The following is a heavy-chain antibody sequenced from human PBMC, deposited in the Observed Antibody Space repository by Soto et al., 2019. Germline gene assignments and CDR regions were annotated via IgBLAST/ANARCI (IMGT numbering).Heavy chain of an antibody. Sequence: GGSLRLSCAASGFTYTRYSMNWVRQAPGKGLEWVSSISSTTNYIYYGDSMKGRFTISRDNAKNSLYLEMNSLRAEDAAVYYCARESEDLTSNFDYWGQGTLVTVSS. CDR1: GFTYTRYS. J-gene: IGHJ4*02. CDR3: ARESEDLTSNFDY. V-gene: IGHV3-21*06. CDR2: ISSTTNYI.